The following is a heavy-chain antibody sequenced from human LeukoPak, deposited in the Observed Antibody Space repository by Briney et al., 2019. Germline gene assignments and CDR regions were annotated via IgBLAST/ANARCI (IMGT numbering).Heavy chain of an antibody. CDR3: TTAAMIRGVSDY. CDR1: GFTFSNAW. CDR2: IKSKTDGAAT. D-gene: IGHD3-10*01. V-gene: IGHV3-15*01. J-gene: IGHJ4*02. Sequence: GGSLRLSCADSGFTFSNAWMSWVRQAPGKGLEWVGRIKSKTDGAATDYAAPVKGRFTISRDDSKNTLYLQMNSLKTEDTAVYYCTTAAMIRGVSDYWGQGTLVTVSS.